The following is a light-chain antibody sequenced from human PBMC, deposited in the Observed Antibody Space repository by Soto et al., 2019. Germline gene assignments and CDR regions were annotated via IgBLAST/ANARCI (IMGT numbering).Light chain of an antibody. CDR1: SDINVGSHN. Sequence: QSVLTQPPSSSASPGESARLTCTLPSDINVGSHNIYRYQQKPGSPPRYLLYYYSDSDKGQGSGVPSRFSGSKDASANTGILLISGLQSEDEADYYCMIWPSNASIFGTGTKVTVL. CDR2: YYSDSDK. CDR3: MIWPSNASI. J-gene: IGLJ1*01. V-gene: IGLV5-37*01.